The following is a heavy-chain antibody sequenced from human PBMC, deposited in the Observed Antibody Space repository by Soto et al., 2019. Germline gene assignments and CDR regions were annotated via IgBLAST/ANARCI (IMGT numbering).Heavy chain of an antibody. J-gene: IGHJ6*02. CDR1: GYTFSSYY. CDR2: INPSGGIT. CDR3: ARGGTRQLVIYGPDL. D-gene: IGHD6-6*01. Sequence: ASVKVSCKASGYTFSSYYMHWVRQAPGQGLEWMGIINPSGGITNYAQKFQGRVTMTRDTSTRTVYMELTRLRSEDTAVYYCARGGTRQLVIYGPDLWGQGTTVTVSS. V-gene: IGHV1-46*01.